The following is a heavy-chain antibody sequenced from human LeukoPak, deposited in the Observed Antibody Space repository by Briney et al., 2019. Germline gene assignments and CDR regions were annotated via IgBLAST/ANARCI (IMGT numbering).Heavy chain of an antibody. Sequence: GGSLRLSCAASEFAFSTYNMNWVRQAPGKGLEWVSYISTGSSTTYYADSVKGRFTISRDNSKNTLYLQMNSLRAEDTAVYYCASRSSSWLNDAFDIWGQGTMVTVSS. CDR2: ISTGSSTT. J-gene: IGHJ3*02. D-gene: IGHD6-13*01. CDR3: ASRSSSWLNDAFDI. V-gene: IGHV3-48*01. CDR1: EFAFSTYN.